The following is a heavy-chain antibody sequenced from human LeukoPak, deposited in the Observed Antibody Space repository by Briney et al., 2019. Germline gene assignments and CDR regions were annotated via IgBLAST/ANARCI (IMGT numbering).Heavy chain of an antibody. D-gene: IGHD6-13*01. CDR1: GYTFTGYY. Sequence: ASVKVSCKASGYTFTGYYLRWVRQAPGQGLEWMGWINPNSGGTNYAQKFQGSVTMTRDTSISTAYMDLSRLRSDDTAVYYCARGRYSSISGMDVWGQGTTVTVSS. CDR2: INPNSGGT. J-gene: IGHJ6*02. V-gene: IGHV1-2*02. CDR3: ARGRYSSISGMDV.